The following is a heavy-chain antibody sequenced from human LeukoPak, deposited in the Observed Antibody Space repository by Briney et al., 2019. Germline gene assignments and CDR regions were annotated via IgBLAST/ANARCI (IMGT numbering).Heavy chain of an antibody. Sequence: GGTLRLSCAASGFTFSSYWMSWVRQAPGKGLEWVANIKQDGSENYYVDSVKGRFTISRDNAKNALYLQMSSLRADDTAVYYCARLYGSGGRGWFDPWGQGTLVTASS. J-gene: IGHJ5*02. CDR2: IKQDGSEN. V-gene: IGHV3-7*01. D-gene: IGHD3-10*01. CDR3: ARLYGSGGRGWFDP. CDR1: GFTFSSYW.